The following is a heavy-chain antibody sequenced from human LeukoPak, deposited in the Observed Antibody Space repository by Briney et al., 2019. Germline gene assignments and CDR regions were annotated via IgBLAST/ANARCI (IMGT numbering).Heavy chain of an antibody. CDR3: ARGGYFDY. V-gene: IGHV4-34*01. Sequence: PSETLSLTCAVYGGSFSGYYWSWIRQPPGKGLEWIGEINHSGSTNYNPSLKSRVTISVDTSKNQFSLKLSSVTAADTAVYYCARGGYFDYWGQGTLVTVSS. J-gene: IGHJ4*02. CDR1: GGSFSGYY. CDR2: INHSGST.